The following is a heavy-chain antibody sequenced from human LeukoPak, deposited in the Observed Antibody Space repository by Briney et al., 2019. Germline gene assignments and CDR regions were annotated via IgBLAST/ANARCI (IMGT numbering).Heavy chain of an antibody. D-gene: IGHD3-22*01. CDR1: GYTFTGYY. Sequence: ASVKVSCKASGYTFTGYYMHWVRQAPGQGLEWMGWINPNSGGTNYAQKFQGRVTMTRDTSISTAYMELSRLRSDDTAVYYCARTSRPYYYDSSGYYPKYFDYWGQGTLVTVSS. CDR2: INPNSGGT. CDR3: ARTSRPYYYDSSGYYPKYFDY. V-gene: IGHV1-2*02. J-gene: IGHJ4*02.